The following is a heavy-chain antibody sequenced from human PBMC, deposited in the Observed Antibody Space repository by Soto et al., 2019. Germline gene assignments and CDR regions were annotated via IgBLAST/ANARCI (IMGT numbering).Heavy chain of an antibody. D-gene: IGHD4-4*01. CDR2: MYYDGSTK. J-gene: IGHJ3*02. CDR3: ARDTTVITFQALDI. Sequence: QVQLVESGGGVVQPGRSLRLSCAASGFSFSTYFMHWARQAPGKGLEWVAVMYYDGSTKYYADSVKGRFTISRDNSKNILYLQMNSLRAEDTAVYYCARDTTVITFQALDIWGQGTTVTVS. CDR1: GFSFSTYF. V-gene: IGHV3-33*01.